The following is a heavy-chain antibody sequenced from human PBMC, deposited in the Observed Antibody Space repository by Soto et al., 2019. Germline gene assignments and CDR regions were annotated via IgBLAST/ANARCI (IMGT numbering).Heavy chain of an antibody. CDR1: GYIFTSHW. CDR2: IDPSDSYT. Sequence: EVQLVQSGAEVKKPGESLRISCKGSGYIFTSHWISWVRQLPGEGLEWMGRIDPSDSYTVYSPSFKGRVAFSADKSINTAYLQWGSLEASDTAIYYCVRLGYCTGSSCTNWYLDLWGRGTLVTVSS. CDR3: VRLGYCTGSSCTNWYLDL. J-gene: IGHJ2*01. V-gene: IGHV5-10-1*03. D-gene: IGHD2-15*01.